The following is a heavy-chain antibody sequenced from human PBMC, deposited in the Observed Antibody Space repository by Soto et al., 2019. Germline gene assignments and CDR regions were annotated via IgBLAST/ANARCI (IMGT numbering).Heavy chain of an antibody. CDR1: GFSFSTYL. CDR3: VGALTYEVPYYYYGMDV. V-gene: IGHV3-7*01. J-gene: IGHJ6*02. D-gene: IGHD3-16*01. CDR2: IKQGGNEK. Sequence: GGSLRLSCAASGFSFSTYLMSWVRQAPGKGLEWVANIKQGGNEKFYVDSVKGRFTISRDNDKKSLYLQMDSLRVEDTAVYYCVGALTYEVPYYYYGMDVWGQGTTVT.